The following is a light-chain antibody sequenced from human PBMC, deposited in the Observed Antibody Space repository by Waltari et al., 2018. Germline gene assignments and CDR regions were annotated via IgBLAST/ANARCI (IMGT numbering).Light chain of an antibody. CDR3: SSYTASRALEVL. Sequence: QSALTQPASVSGSPGQSITISCTGTNSDVGDFDFVSWYQQHPGEAPKLLIYDVSHRPSGVSHRFSGSKSGNTASLTISGLQAEDEADYYCSSYTASRALEVLFGGGTKLTVL. CDR1: NSDVGDFDF. J-gene: IGLJ2*01. CDR2: DVS. V-gene: IGLV2-14*03.